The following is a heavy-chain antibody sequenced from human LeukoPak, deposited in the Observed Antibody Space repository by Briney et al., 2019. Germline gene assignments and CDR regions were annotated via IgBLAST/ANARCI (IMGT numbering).Heavy chain of an antibody. Sequence: GGSLRLSCAASGFTFSTYAMHWVRQAPGKGLEWLAVISYDGSNKYYADPVKGRFTISRDNSKNTLYLQMNSLRAEDTALYYCARVDSAGGYWGQGTLVTVSS. J-gene: IGHJ4*02. V-gene: IGHV3-30-3*01. D-gene: IGHD5-18*01. CDR1: GFTFSTYA. CDR3: ARVDSAGGY. CDR2: ISYDGSNK.